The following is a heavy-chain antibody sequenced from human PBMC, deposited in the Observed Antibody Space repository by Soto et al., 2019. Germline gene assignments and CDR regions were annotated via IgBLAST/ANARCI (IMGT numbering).Heavy chain of an antibody. CDR1: GFTFSSYA. Sequence: GSLGLSCAASGFTFSSYAMSWVRQAPGKGLEWVSAISGSGGSTYYADSVKGRFTISRDNSKNTLYLQMNSLRAEDTAVYYCAKDPRSSWRYYFDYWGQGTLVTVSS. D-gene: IGHD6-13*01. CDR2: ISGSGGST. CDR3: AKDPRSSWRYYFDY. V-gene: IGHV3-23*01. J-gene: IGHJ4*02.